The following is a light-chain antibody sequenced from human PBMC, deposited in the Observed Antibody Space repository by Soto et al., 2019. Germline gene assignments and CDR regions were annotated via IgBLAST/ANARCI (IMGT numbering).Light chain of an antibody. CDR2: DAS. V-gene: IGKV3-11*01. J-gene: IGKJ1*01. Sequence: EIMLTLSPATLSLSPGERATLSCRASQSVSSYLAWYQQKPGQAPRLLIYDASNRATGIPARFSGSGSGTDFTLTISSLEPEDFAVYYCQQRSNWPPAFGQGTKVDIK. CDR1: QSVSSY. CDR3: QQRSNWPPA.